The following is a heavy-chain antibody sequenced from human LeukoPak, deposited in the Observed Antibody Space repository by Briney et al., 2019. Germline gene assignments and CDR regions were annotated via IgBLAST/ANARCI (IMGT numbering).Heavy chain of an antibody. J-gene: IGHJ4*02. Sequence: KPSETLSLTCAVYGGSFSGYYWSWIRQPPGKGLEWIGEINHSGSTNYNPSLKSRVTISVDTSKNQFSLKLSSVTAADTAVYYCARGPQSNRPNDCNSTSCYRAFDYWGQGTLVTVSS. CDR1: GGSFSGYY. CDR2: INHSGST. D-gene: IGHD2-2*01. CDR3: ARGPQSNRPNDCNSTSCYRAFDY. V-gene: IGHV4-34*01.